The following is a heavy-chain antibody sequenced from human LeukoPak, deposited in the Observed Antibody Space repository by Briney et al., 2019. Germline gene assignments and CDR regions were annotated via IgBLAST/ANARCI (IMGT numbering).Heavy chain of an antibody. Sequence: GGSLRLSCAASGFTFSSYSMNWVRQAPGKGLEWVSSITSSSSYIYYADSVKGRFTISRDNAKNSLDLQMNSLRAEDTAVYYCARENLWGSLDYWGRGTLVTVSS. CDR3: ARENLWGSLDY. CDR2: ITSSSSYI. D-gene: IGHD7-27*01. J-gene: IGHJ4*02. V-gene: IGHV3-21*01. CDR1: GFTFSSYS.